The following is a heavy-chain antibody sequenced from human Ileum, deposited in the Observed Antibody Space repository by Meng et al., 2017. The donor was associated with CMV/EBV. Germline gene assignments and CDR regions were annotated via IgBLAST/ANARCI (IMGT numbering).Heavy chain of an antibody. J-gene: IGHJ5*02. Sequence: QVPMQVLGPRLVVPSQPRSLSYTSAADSVSSANDFLGWIRQSPGKGMEWIGYISYSGSTSYNPSLKSRITISLDTPRNQFSLKVDSVTAADTAVYYCARFRIAALGNLFDPWGHGTLVTVFS. CDR1: ADSVSSANDF. CDR3: ARFRIAALGNLFDP. D-gene: IGHD6-13*01. V-gene: IGHV4-30-4*08. CDR2: ISYSGST.